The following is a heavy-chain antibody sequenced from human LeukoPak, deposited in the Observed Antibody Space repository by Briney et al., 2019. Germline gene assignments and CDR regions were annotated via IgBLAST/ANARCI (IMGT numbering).Heavy chain of an antibody. J-gene: IGHJ4*02. D-gene: IGHD4-23*01. Sequence: GESLRLSCAASGLTFSGYGMSWVRQAPGKGLEWVSTITDSGGSTYYADSVRGRFTISRDNSKNTLYVQMNSLRADDTAVYYCAKYYGGNSDYWGQGTLVTVSS. CDR1: GLTFSGYG. CDR2: ITDSGGST. CDR3: AKYYGGNSDY. V-gene: IGHV3-23*01.